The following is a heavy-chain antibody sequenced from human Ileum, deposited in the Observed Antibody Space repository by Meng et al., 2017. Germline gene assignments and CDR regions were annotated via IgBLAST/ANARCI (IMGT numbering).Heavy chain of an antibody. CDR3: VREQYESRGH. D-gene: IGHD3-22*01. Sequence: EGERVETGGGLIQPGGSLRLSCAASGFTVSSNYMSWVRQAPGKGREWVSVIYSGGSTYYADSVKGRFTISRDNSRNTLYLQMNSLRADDTAVYYCVREQYESRGHWGQGTLVTVSS. CDR2: IYSGGST. J-gene: IGHJ4*02. CDR1: GFTVSSNY. V-gene: IGHV3-53*02.